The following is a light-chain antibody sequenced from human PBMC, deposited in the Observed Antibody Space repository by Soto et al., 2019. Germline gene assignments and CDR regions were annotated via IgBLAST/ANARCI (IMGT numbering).Light chain of an antibody. CDR2: GAS. V-gene: IGKV3-20*01. J-gene: IGKJ1*01. CDR1: QSVGSTY. Sequence: EIVLTQSPGTLSLSPGERATLSCRARQSVGSTYLAWYQQKPGQAPRLLIYGASDRATGVPDRFSGSGSGTDFTLTIRRLEPEDFAVYYCQQYGDSPWTFGQGTKVEIK. CDR3: QQYGDSPWT.